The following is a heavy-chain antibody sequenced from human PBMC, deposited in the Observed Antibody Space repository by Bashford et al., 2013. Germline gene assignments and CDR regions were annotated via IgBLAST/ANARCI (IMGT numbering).Heavy chain of an antibody. CDR3: AGVTSSWYYFDY. Sequence: GSLRLSCAASGFTFSSYGMHWVRQAPGKGLEWVAVISYDGSNKYYADSVKGRFTISRDNAKNTLYLQMNSLRAEDTAVYYCAGVTSSWYYFDYWGPEPWSPSPQ. CDR1: GFTFSSYG. CDR2: ISYDGSNK. V-gene: IGHV3-30*03. J-gene: IGHJ4*01. D-gene: IGHD6-13*01.